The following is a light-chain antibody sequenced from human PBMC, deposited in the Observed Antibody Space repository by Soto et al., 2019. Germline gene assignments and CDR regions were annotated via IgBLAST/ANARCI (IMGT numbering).Light chain of an antibody. J-gene: IGLJ3*02. CDR2: LNSDGSH. V-gene: IGLV4-69*01. Sequence: QPVLTQSPSASASLGASVKLTCTLSSGHSSYAIAWHQQQPEKGPRYLMKLNSDGSHSKGDGIPDRFSGSSSGAERYLTISSLQSEDEAYYYCQTWGTGKGVFGGGTKLTVL. CDR3: QTWGTGKGV. CDR1: SGHSSYA.